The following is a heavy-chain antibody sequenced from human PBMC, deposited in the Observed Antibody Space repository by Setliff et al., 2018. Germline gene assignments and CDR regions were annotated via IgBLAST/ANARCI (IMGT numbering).Heavy chain of an antibody. V-gene: IGHV4-34*01. CDR3: ARVGPYYCGSGSS. CDR2: INHSGST. Sequence: KPSETLSLTCAVYGGSFSGYYWSWIRQPPGKGLEWIGEINHSGSTNYNPSLKSRVTISVDTSKNQFSLKLSSVTAADTAVYYCARVGPYYCGSGSSWGQGTLVTVSS. J-gene: IGHJ5*02. CDR1: GGSFSGYY. D-gene: IGHD3-10*01.